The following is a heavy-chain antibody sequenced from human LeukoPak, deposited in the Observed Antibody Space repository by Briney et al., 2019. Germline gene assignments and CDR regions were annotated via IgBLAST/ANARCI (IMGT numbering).Heavy chain of an antibody. D-gene: IGHD4-17*01. J-gene: IGHJ4*02. V-gene: IGHV4-59*08. CDR2: IYYSGST. CDR1: GGSINNYY. Sequence: PSETLSLTCTVSGGSINNYYWTWIRQPPGKGLEWIGYIYYSGSTNYNPSLKSRVTISVDTSKNQFSLKLSSVTAADTAVYYCASVGSGKITVTTSGVFDYWGQGTLVTVSS. CDR3: ASVGSGKITVTTSGVFDY.